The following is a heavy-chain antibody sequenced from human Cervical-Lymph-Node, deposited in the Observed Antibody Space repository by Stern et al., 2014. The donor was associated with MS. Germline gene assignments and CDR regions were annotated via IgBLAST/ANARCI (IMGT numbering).Heavy chain of an antibody. CDR1: GFSFSDYY. CDR3: ARADNNGPDY. Sequence: QVQLVQSGGGTVKPGGSLRLSCAASGFSFSDYYMSWIRQAPGRGLEWVSYISSRSNTKYADSVKGRFTISRDNAKNSLYLQMNSLRAEDTAVYYCARADNNGPDYWGQGTLVTVSS. D-gene: IGHD2-8*01. J-gene: IGHJ4*02. CDR2: ISSRSNT. V-gene: IGHV3-11*06.